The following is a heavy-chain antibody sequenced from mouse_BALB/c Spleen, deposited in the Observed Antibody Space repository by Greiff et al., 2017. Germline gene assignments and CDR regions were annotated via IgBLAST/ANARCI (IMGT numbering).Heavy chain of an antibody. Sequence: EVKLVESGGGLVQPGGSRKLSCAASGFTFSSFGMHWVRQAPEKGLEWVAYISSGSSTIYYADTVKGRFTISRDNPKNTLFLQMTSLRSEDTAMYYCARSGRYGYFDYWGQGTTLTVSS. CDR2: ISSGSSTI. V-gene: IGHV5-17*02. J-gene: IGHJ2*01. CDR3: ARSGRYGYFDY. CDR1: GFTFSSFG. D-gene: IGHD2-14*01.